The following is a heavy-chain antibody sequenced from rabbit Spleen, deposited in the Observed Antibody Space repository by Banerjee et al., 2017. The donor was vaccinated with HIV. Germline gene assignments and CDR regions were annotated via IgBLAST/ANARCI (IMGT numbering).Heavy chain of an antibody. CDR2: IYSTIYYT. CDR3: ARVSETSGWGEDL. J-gene: IGHJ3*01. CDR1: GFAFNSVYD. Sequence: QEQLVESGGGLVQPEGSLTLTCTASGFAFNSVYDMCWVRQAPEKGLEWIGYIYSTIYYTSSATRAKGRFSISKSSSTTVTLQMPSLTVADTASYFCARVSETSGWGEDLWGQGTLVTVS. V-gene: IGHV1S45*01. D-gene: IGHD4-1*01.